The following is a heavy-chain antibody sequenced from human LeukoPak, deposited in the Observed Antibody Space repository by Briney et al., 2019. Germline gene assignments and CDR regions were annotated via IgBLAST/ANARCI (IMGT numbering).Heavy chain of an antibody. CDR3: ARGKIQIKFDY. J-gene: IGHJ4*02. V-gene: IGHV3-21*01. CDR1: GFTFSSYS. Sequence: GGSLRLSCAASGFTFSSYSMNWVRQAPGMGLEWVSSISSGSSYIYYADSVKGRFTISRDNAKNSLYLQMNSLRAEDTAVYYCARGKIQIKFDYWGQGTLVTVSS. D-gene: IGHD5-18*01. CDR2: ISSGSSYI.